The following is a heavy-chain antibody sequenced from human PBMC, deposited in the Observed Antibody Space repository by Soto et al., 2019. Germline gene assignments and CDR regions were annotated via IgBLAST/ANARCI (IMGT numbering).Heavy chain of an antibody. V-gene: IGHV1-8*01. CDR1: GYTFTSYD. D-gene: IGHD4-17*01. CDR2: MNPNSGNT. Sequence: GASVKVSCKASGYTFTSYDINWVRQATGQGLEWMGWMNPNSGNTGYAQKFQGRVTMTRNTSISTAYMELSSLRSEDTAVYYCARGRSGAATTYWNYYYGMDVWGQGTTVTVSS. J-gene: IGHJ6*02. CDR3: ARGRSGAATTYWNYYYGMDV.